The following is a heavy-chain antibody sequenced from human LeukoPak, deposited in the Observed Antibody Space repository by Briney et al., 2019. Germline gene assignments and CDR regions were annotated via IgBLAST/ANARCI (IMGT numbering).Heavy chain of an antibody. Sequence: KSSETLSLTCAVYGGSFSGYYWSWIRQPPGKGLEWIGEINHSGSTNYNPSLKSRVTISVDTSKNQFSLKLSSVTAADTAVYYCARAPRGYSSPDYWGQGTLVTVSS. D-gene: IGHD6-13*01. CDR2: INHSGST. J-gene: IGHJ4*02. CDR3: ARAPRGYSSPDY. V-gene: IGHV4-34*01. CDR1: GGSFSGYY.